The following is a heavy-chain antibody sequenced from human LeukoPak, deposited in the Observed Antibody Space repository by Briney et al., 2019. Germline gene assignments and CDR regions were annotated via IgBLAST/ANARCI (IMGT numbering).Heavy chain of an antibody. D-gene: IGHD3-22*01. CDR3: ASQRYYYDSSGYSPDY. CDR1: GGSIRSSYYY. Sequence: PSETLSLTCTVSGGSIRSSYYYWGWIRQPPGKGLEWIGYIYYSGSTYYNPSLKSRVTISVDTSKNQFSLKLSSVTAADTAVYYCASQRYYYDSSGYSPDYWGQGTLVTVSS. J-gene: IGHJ4*02. CDR2: IYYSGST. V-gene: IGHV4-30-4*08.